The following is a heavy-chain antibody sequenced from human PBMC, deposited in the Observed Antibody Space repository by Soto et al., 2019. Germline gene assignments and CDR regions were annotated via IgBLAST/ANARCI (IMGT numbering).Heavy chain of an antibody. CDR1: GGSISSGDYY. CDR3: ARARRYFDWLPPYFDY. V-gene: IGHV4-30-4*01. Sequence: QVQLQESGPGLVKPSQTLSLTCTVSGGSISSGDYYWRWIRQPPGKGLEWIGYIYYSGSTYYNPSLKSRVTISVDTSKNQFSLKLSSVTAADTAVYYCARARRYFDWLPPYFDYWGQGTLVTVSS. CDR2: IYYSGST. J-gene: IGHJ4*02. D-gene: IGHD3-9*01.